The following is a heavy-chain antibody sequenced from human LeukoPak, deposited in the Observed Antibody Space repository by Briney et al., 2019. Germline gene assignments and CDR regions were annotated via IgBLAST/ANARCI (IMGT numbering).Heavy chain of an antibody. CDR3: ARQKRAAGTGDWFDP. CDR1: GGSISSNSYH. CDR2: IYYSGNS. Sequence: SETLSLTCTVSGGSISSNSYHWGWIRQPPGKGLEWIGTIYYSGNSYYNPSLKSRVTISVDTSKNQFSLKLSSVTAADTAVYYCARQKRAAGTGDWFDPWGQGTLVTVSS. D-gene: IGHD6-13*01. J-gene: IGHJ5*01. V-gene: IGHV4-39*01.